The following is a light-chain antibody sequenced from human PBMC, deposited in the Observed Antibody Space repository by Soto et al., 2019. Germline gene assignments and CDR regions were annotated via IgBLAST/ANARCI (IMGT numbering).Light chain of an antibody. CDR3: SSYTSSSTVI. Sequence: QSALTQPASVSGSPGQSITISCTGTSSDVGGYNYVSWYQQHPGKAPKLMIYEVTNRPPGISDRFSGSKSGNTASLTISGVQAEDEADYYCSSYTSSSTVIFGGGTKLTVL. J-gene: IGLJ2*01. V-gene: IGLV2-14*01. CDR1: SSDVGGYNY. CDR2: EVT.